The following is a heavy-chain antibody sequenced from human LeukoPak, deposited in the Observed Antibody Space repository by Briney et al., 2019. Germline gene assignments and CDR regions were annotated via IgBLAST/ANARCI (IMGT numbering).Heavy chain of an antibody. Sequence: PGGSLRLSCAASGFTFSTFGMHWVRQAPGKGLKWVAFIRYDGNNNYYADSVKGRFTISRDNSKNTLYLQMNSLRAEDTAVYYCAKGIYDTSSYGGGFDYWGQGTLVTVSS. CDR3: AKGIYDTSSYGGGFDY. V-gene: IGHV3-30*02. CDR1: GFTFSTFG. D-gene: IGHD3-22*01. J-gene: IGHJ4*02. CDR2: IRYDGNNN.